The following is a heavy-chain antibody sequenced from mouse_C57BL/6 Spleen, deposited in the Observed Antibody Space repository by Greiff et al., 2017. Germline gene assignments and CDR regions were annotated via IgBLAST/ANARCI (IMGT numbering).Heavy chain of an antibody. CDR3: AREGYGSSSFDYAMDY. Sequence: DVMLVESEGGLVQPGSSMKLSCTASGFTFSDYYMAWVRQVPEKGLEWVANINYDGSSTYYLDSLKSRFIISRDNAKNILYLKMSSLKSEDTATYYCAREGYGSSSFDYAMDYWGQGTSVTVSS. CDR2: INYDGSST. J-gene: IGHJ4*01. CDR1: GFTFSDYY. V-gene: IGHV5-16*01. D-gene: IGHD1-1*01.